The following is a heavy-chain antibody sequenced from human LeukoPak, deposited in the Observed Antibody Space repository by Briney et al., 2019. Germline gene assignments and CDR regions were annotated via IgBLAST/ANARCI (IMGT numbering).Heavy chain of an antibody. CDR1: GFTFSSYA. CDR3: AKANLWFGDLDSSDY. J-gene: IGHJ4*02. CDR2: ITGSGDAK. Sequence: PGGSLRLSCAASGFTFSSYAMSWVRQAPGKGLEWVSAITGSGDAKYCADSVKGRFTISRDNSKDTLYLQMNSLRAEDTAVYFCAKANLWFGDLDSSDYWGQGTPVTVSS. V-gene: IGHV3-23*01. D-gene: IGHD3-10*01.